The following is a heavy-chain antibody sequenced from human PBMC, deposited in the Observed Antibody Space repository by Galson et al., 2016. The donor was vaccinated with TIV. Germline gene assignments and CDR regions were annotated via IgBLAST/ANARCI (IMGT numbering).Heavy chain of an antibody. CDR1: GFTFDSYT. CDR2: ISHDGNNK. V-gene: IGHV3-30-3*01. Sequence: SLRLSCAASGFTFDSYTFHWVRQTPGKGLEWVAIISHDGNNKDFADSVQGRFTISRDSSKNTVFLQMNSLRLEDTAVYYCTRDGRGNWKYVDYFDYWGQGTLVTVCS. J-gene: IGHJ4*02. CDR3: TRDGRGNWKYVDYFDY. D-gene: IGHD1-7*01.